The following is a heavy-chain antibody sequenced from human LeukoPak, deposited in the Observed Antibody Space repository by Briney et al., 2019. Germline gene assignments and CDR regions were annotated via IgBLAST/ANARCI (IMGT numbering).Heavy chain of an antibody. Sequence: GGSLRLSCAASGFTFSGYSMNWVRQAPGKGLEWVSYISSSSSTIYYADSVKGRFTISRDNARNSLYLQMNSLRDEDTAAYYCVRESTYAFHIWGQGTVVTVSS. V-gene: IGHV3-48*02. CDR2: ISSSSSTI. J-gene: IGHJ3*02. CDR1: GFTFSGYS. CDR3: VRESTYAFHI. D-gene: IGHD2/OR15-2a*01.